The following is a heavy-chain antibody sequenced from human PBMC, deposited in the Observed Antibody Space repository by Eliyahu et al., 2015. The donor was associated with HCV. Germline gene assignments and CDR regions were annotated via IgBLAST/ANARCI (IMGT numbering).Heavy chain of an antibody. CDR1: GFTFTNYG. CDR2: ILYDGSKK. V-gene: IGHV3-30*02. CDR3: ARPQADDSGHDYGMDV. Sequence: QVHLVESGGGVVRPGGSLRLSCXASGFTFTNYGMHWVRQAPGKRLEWVTFILYDGSKKXYGXSXXGRFTLSRDXSRNTISLQISNLRPGDTATYYCARPQADDSGHDYGMDVWGQGTTVTVSS. J-gene: IGHJ6*02. D-gene: IGHD1-26*01.